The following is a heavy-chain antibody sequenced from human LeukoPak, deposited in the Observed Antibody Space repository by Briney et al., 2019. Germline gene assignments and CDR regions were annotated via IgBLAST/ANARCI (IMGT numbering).Heavy chain of an antibody. Sequence: ASVKLSCKASGYTFTSYGISWVRHAPGQRLEWMGWISAYNGNTDYAQKLQGRVTMTTDTSTSTAYRELRSLRSDDTAVYYSVRDGYYQDLGKYYIPFDYWGQGTLVTVSS. CDR1: GYTFTSYG. V-gene: IGHV1-18*01. CDR2: ISAYNGNT. D-gene: IGHD3-10*01. CDR3: VRDGYYQDLGKYYIPFDY. J-gene: IGHJ4*02.